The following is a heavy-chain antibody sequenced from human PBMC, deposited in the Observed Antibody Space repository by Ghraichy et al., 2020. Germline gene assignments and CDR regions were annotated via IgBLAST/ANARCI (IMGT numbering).Heavy chain of an antibody. Sequence: ASVKVSCKIAGSPFCGSVANLLRLCPGQVLERMGWMSPNSGNTGYAQKFQGRITMTRNTSTGTDCMELSNLKSDDTAVYYCARVAGAKPFEYWGLGTLVTVSS. J-gene: IGHJ4*02. CDR1: GSPFCGSV. CDR3: ARVAGAKPFEY. D-gene: IGHD1-26*01. CDR2: MSPNSGNT. V-gene: IGHV1-8*01.